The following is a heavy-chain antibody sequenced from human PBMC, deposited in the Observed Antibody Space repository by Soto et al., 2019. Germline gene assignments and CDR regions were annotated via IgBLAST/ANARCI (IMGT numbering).Heavy chain of an antibody. CDR2: IYHSGST. V-gene: IGHV4-30-2*01. Sequence: PSETLSLTCAVSGGSISSGGYSWSWIRQPPGKGLEWIGYIYHSGSTYYNPSLKSRVTISVDRSKNQFSLKLSSVTAADTAVYYCDREGNTHSPSGLFDYWGQGTLVTVSS. CDR1: GGSISSGGYS. D-gene: IGHD1-26*01. J-gene: IGHJ4*02. CDR3: DREGNTHSPSGLFDY.